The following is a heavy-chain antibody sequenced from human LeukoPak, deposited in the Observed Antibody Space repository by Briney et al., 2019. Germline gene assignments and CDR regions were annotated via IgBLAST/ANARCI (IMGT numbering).Heavy chain of an antibody. CDR3: ARGLAIFGVVSSNDAFDI. V-gene: IGHV3-30*04. D-gene: IGHD3-3*01. Sequence: PGGSLRLSCGASGFTFSSYGISWVRQAPGKGLEWVAVISYDGSNKYYADSVKGRFTISRDNSRNTLYLEMNSLRAEDTAVYYCARGLAIFGVVSSNDAFDIWGQGTVVTVSS. CDR1: GFTFSSYG. CDR2: ISYDGSNK. J-gene: IGHJ3*02.